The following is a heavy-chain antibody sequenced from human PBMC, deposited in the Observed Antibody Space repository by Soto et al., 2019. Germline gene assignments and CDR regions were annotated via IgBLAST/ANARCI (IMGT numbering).Heavy chain of an antibody. CDR2: IYYSGST. V-gene: IGHV4-39*01. D-gene: IGHD6-13*01. CDR3: ARRGRIAAANWFDP. J-gene: IGHJ5*02. Sequence: SETLSPTCTVSGGSISSSSSYWGWIRQPPGKGLEWIGSIYYSGSTYYNPSLKSRVTISVDTSKNQFSLKLSSVTAADTAVYYCARRGRIAAANWFDPWGQGTLVTVS. CDR1: GGSISSSSSY.